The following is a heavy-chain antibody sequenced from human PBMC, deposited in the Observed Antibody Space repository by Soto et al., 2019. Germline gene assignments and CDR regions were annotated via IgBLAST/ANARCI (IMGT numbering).Heavy chain of an antibody. CDR1: GFTFRSYG. V-gene: IGHV3-33*01. Sequence: GGSLILSCAASGFTFRSYGMHWVRQAPGKGLEWVAVIWYDGSNKYYADSVKGRFTISRDNSKNTLYLQMNSLRAEDTAVYYCARDRSVFAVAGTNAFDIWGQGTMVTVSS. D-gene: IGHD6-19*01. CDR3: ARDRSVFAVAGTNAFDI. CDR2: IWYDGSNK. J-gene: IGHJ3*02.